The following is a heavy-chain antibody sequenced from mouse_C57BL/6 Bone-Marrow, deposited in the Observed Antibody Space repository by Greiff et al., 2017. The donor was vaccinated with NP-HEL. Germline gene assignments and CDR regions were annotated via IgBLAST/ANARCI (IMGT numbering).Heavy chain of an antibody. Sequence: QVQLKESGAELVKPGASVKLSCKASGYTFTSYWMHWVKQRPGRGLEWIGRIDPNSGGTKYNEKFKSKATLTVDKPSSTAYMQLSSLTSEDSAVYYCARERGRNGYDDGGGFAYWGQGTLVTVSA. V-gene: IGHV1-72*01. CDR2: IDPNSGGT. CDR3: ARERGRNGYDDGGGFAY. CDR1: GYTFTSYW. J-gene: IGHJ3*01. D-gene: IGHD2-2*01.